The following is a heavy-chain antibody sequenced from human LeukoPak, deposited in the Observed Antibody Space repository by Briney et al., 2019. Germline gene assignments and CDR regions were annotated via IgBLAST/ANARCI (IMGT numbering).Heavy chain of an antibody. CDR1: GGSISNNNYY. V-gene: IGHV4-39*01. CDR3: ATWRTAKTGFDY. CDR2: IYYSGRP. D-gene: IGHD1-1*01. Sequence: SSGTLSLTCTVSGGSISNNNYYWAWIRQPPGKGLEFIGSIYYSGRPYYNPSLKSRVTISVDTSKNQFSLRLSSVTAADTAVYYCATWRTAKTGFDYWGQGTLVTVSS. J-gene: IGHJ4*02.